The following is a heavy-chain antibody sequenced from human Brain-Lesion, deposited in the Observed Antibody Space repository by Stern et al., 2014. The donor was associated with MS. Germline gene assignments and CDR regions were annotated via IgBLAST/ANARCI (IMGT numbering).Heavy chain of an antibody. CDR1: GYTFTGYY. CDR2: INPKSGGT. D-gene: IGHD3-22*01. V-gene: IGHV1-2*04. J-gene: IGHJ4*02. CDR3: ATYYYDSTGYNDF. Sequence: VQLVESGAEVKKPGASVKVSCKASGYTFTGYYMHWVRQDPGQGLEGMGWINPKSGGTNYAQKFQGWVTMTRDTSINTAYMELSRLRSDDTAVYYCATYYYDSTGYNDFWGQGTLVTVSS.